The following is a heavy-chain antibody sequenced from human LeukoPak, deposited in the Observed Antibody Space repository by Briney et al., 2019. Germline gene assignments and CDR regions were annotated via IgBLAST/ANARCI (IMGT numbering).Heavy chain of an antibody. CDR1: GFTFRSYA. V-gene: IGHV3-23*01. D-gene: IGHD2-2*01. Sequence: GGSLRLSCAASGFTFRSYAMSWVRQAPGKGLEWVSSIIANGGSTYYADSVKGRFTISRDNSKNTLYLQMNSLRAEDTAVYYCAKGRRVPAVYYFDYWGQGTLVTVSS. J-gene: IGHJ4*02. CDR2: IIANGGST. CDR3: AKGRRVPAVYYFDY.